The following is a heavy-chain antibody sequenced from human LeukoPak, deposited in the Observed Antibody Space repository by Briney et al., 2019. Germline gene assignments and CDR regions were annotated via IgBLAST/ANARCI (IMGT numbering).Heavy chain of an antibody. CDR2: IWFDGTEK. Sequence: PGTPLRLSCAVSGLTFRNYAMHWVRQAPGGRLEWVAVIWFDGTEKYYAASVMGRFTISRDSSESTLYLQMNGLRTEDTAVYYCARVNGPNSGYYYTLDLWGQGTPVTVSS. V-gene: IGHV3-33*01. CDR1: GLTFRNYA. J-gene: IGHJ5*02. CDR3: ARVNGPNSGYYYTLDL. D-gene: IGHD3-22*01.